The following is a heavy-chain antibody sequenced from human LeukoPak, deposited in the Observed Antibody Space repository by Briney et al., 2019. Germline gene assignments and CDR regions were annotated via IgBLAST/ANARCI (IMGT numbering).Heavy chain of an antibody. CDR1: GGSISSYY. V-gene: IGHV4-59*08. CDR3: VRQDCSGTSCYLGY. Sequence: SETLSLTCTVSGGSISSYYWSWIRQPPGRGLEWIGYVYYSGSTNYNPSLKSRVTTSVDTSKNQSSLKLNSVTAADTAVYYCVRQDCSGTSCYLGYWGQGTLVTVSS. D-gene: IGHD2-2*01. CDR2: VYYSGST. J-gene: IGHJ4*02.